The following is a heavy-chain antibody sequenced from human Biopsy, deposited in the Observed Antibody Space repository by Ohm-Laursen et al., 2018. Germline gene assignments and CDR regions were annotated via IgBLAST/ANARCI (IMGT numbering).Heavy chain of an antibody. CDR1: GGSFNGYF. Sequence: TLSLTYAVYGGSFNGYFWSWIRQPPGKGLEWIGDITQSGSTNYSPSLKSRVTISVDTAKKQFSLILRSVTAADTAVYYCARVPLPGIGAAYQGRFLYGMDVWGQGTTVSVSS. CDR3: ARVPLPGIGAAYQGRFLYGMDV. D-gene: IGHD6-13*01. J-gene: IGHJ6*02. V-gene: IGHV4-34*01. CDR2: ITQSGST.